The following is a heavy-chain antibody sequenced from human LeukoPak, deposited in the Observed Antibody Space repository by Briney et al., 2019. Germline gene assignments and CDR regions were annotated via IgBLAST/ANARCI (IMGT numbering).Heavy chain of an antibody. CDR1: GYTFSTFF. V-gene: IGHV1-18*04. Sequence: ASVKVSCKTSGYTFSTFFIHWVRQAPGQGLEWMGWISTYNGDTNYAQKLQGRVTMTTDTSTSTAYMELRSLRSDDTAVYYCAREGLGELSLDYWGQGTLVTVSS. J-gene: IGHJ4*02. CDR3: AREGLGELSLDY. CDR2: ISTYNGDT. D-gene: IGHD3-16*01.